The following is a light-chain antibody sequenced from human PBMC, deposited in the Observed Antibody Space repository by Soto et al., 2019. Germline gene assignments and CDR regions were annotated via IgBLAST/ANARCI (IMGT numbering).Light chain of an antibody. J-gene: IGLJ2*01. CDR1: SSNIGTPYD. Sequence: QSVLTQPPSVFGAPGQRVTISCTGSSSNIGTPYDVHWYQQLPGTAPKLLIYGNSNRPSGVPDRFSGSKSGTSASLAITGLQAEDEADYYCQSYDSSLSGYVIFGGGTKVTVL. CDR2: GNS. V-gene: IGLV1-40*01. CDR3: QSYDSSLSGYVI.